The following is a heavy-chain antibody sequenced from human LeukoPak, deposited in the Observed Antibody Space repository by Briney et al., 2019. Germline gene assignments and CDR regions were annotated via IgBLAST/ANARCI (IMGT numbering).Heavy chain of an antibody. J-gene: IGHJ5*02. D-gene: IGHD3-16*01. V-gene: IGHV4-39*01. Sequence: SETLSLTCTVSGGSISSSSYYWGWIRQPPGKGLEWIGSIYYSGSTYYNPSLKSRATISVDTSKNQFSLKLSSVTAADTAVYYCARHARIMITFGGVTLNWFDPWGQGTLVTVSS. CDR2: IYYSGST. CDR3: ARHARIMITFGGVTLNWFDP. CDR1: GGSISSSSYY.